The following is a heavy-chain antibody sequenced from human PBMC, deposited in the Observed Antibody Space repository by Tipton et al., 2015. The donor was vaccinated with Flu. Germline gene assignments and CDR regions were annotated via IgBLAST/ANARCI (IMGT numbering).Heavy chain of an antibody. J-gene: IGHJ5*02. CDR2: IYTSVST. CDR1: GGSISSYY. CDR3: ARDILLLSWFDP. Sequence: TLSLTCTVSGGSISSYYWSWIRQPAGKGLEWIGRIYTSVSTNYNPSLKSRVTMSVDTSKNQFSLKLSSVTAADTAVYYCARDILLLSWFDPWGQGTLVTVSS. D-gene: IGHD3-10*01. V-gene: IGHV4-4*07.